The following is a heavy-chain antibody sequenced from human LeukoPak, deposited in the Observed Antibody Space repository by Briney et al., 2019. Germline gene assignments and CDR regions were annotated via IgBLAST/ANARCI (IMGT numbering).Heavy chain of an antibody. CDR3: ATASGYKFDI. Sequence: GGSLRLSCAASGFIVSDNYMNWIRQAPGKGLEWVSYISGSSSRTNYADSVKGRFTTSRDNAKSSLYLQMNSLRIEDTALYYCATASGYKFDIWGQGTLVTVSS. J-gene: IGHJ4*02. V-gene: IGHV3-11*05. CDR2: ISGSSSRT. D-gene: IGHD6-25*01. CDR1: GFIVSDNY.